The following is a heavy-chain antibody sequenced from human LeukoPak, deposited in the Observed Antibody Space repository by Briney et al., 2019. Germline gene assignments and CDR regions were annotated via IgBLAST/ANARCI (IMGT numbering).Heavy chain of an antibody. Sequence: GGSLRLSCAASGFTFSSSWMHWVRQAPGKGLVWVSRINSDGSSTSYAGSVKGRFTISRDNAKNTLYLQMNSLRAEDTAVYYCTRGVGATQEPFDYWGQGTLVTVSS. CDR2: INSDGSST. J-gene: IGHJ4*02. CDR1: GFTFSSSW. CDR3: TRGVGATQEPFDY. V-gene: IGHV3-74*01. D-gene: IGHD1-26*01.